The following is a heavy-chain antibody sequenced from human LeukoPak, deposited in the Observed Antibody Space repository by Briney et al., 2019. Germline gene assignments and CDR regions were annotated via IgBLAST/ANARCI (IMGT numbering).Heavy chain of an antibody. Sequence: GGSLRLSCAASGFTFSSYAMHWVRQAPGKGLEWVAVISYDGSNKYYTDSVKGRFTVSRDNSKNTLYLQMNSLRAEDTAVYYCAKALVPAAITVDYWGQGTLVTVSS. J-gene: IGHJ4*02. V-gene: IGHV3-30-3*01. CDR2: ISYDGSNK. CDR1: GFTFSSYA. D-gene: IGHD2-2*02. CDR3: AKALVPAAITVDY.